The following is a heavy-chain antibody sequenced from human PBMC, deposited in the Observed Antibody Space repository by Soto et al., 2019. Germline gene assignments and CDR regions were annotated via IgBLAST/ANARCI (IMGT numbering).Heavy chain of an antibody. Sequence: PGGSLRLSCAASGFTFSSYAMSWVRQTPGEGLEWVSTITGSGGSTDYADSVKGRFTISRDNSKNTLYLQMNSLRAEDTAVYYCAKDREYQLLWGYFDYWGQGTLVTVSS. J-gene: IGHJ4*02. V-gene: IGHV3-23*01. CDR2: ITGSGGST. D-gene: IGHD2-2*01. CDR3: AKDREYQLLWGYFDY. CDR1: GFTFSSYA.